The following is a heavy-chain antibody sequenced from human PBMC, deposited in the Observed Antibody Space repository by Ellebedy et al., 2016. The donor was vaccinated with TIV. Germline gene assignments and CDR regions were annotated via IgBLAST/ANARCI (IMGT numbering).Heavy chain of an antibody. CDR3: ARGLKWLPFDY. CDR2: ISSNGGST. CDR1: GFTFSSYA. D-gene: IGHD5-12*01. J-gene: IGHJ4*02. V-gene: IGHV3-64*01. Sequence: PGGSLRLSCVVSGFTFSSYAMHWVRQAPGKGLEYVSAISSNGGSTYHANSVKGRFTISRDNSKNTLYLQMGSLRAEDMAVYYCARGLKWLPFDYWGQGTLVTVSS.